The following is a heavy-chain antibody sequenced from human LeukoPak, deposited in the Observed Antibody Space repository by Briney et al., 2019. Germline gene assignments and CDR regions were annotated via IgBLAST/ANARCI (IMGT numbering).Heavy chain of an antibody. D-gene: IGHD7-27*01. Sequence: PSETLSLTCDVSGGSIDSYHRTWIRQPPGKGLEWIGSIYYTGSTNYSPSLKSRVTISVDTSRTQFSLKLSSVTAADTAVYYCARVSGARGFDYWGQGTLVTVSS. V-gene: IGHV4-59*01. CDR1: GGSIDSYH. CDR2: IYYTGST. CDR3: ARVSGARGFDY. J-gene: IGHJ4*02.